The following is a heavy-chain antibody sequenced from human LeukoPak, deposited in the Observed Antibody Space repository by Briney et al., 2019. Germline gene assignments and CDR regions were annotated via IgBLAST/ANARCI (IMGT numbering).Heavy chain of an antibody. CDR3: AGGGKYYWAPDF. J-gene: IGHJ4*02. CDR1: GYFISSGYY. V-gene: IGHV4-38-2*02. D-gene: IGHD3-10*01. Sequence: PSETLSLTCTVSGYFISSGYYWGWLRQPPGKGLEWIGSIYHSGSTYYNPSLKSRVTISVDTSNNQFSLRLSSVTALDTAIYYCAGGGKYYWAPDFWGQGTLVTVSS. CDR2: IYHSGST.